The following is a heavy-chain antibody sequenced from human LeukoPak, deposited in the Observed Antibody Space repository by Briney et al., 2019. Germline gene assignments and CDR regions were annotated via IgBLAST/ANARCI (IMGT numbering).Heavy chain of an antibody. CDR2: ISNNGGYT. V-gene: IGHV3-23*01. D-gene: IGHD2-15*01. CDR1: GFTFSSSA. J-gene: IGHJ4*02. Sequence: GGSLRLSCAASGFTFSSSAMSWVRQAPGKGLEWVSAISNNGGYTYYADSVQGRFTISRHNSKSTLCLQMNSLRAEDTAVYYCAKQLGYCSDGSCYFPYWGQGTLVTVSS. CDR3: AKQLGYCSDGSCYFPY.